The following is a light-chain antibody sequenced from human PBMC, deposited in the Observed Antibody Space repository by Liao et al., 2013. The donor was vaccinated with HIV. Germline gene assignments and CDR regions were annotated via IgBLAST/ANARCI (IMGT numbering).Light chain of an antibody. V-gene: IGLV3-21*01. J-gene: IGLJ1*01. CDR2: YDS. CDR3: QTWDSNTAV. CDR1: NIGSKS. Sequence: SYVLTQPPSVSVAPGKTARITCGGNNIGSKSVHWYQQKPGQAPVLVIYYDSDRPSGIPERFSGSNSGNTATLTISGTQAMDEADYYCQTWDSNTAVFGTGTKVTVL.